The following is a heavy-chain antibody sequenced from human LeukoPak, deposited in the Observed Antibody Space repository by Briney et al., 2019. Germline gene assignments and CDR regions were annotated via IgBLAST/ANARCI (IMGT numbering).Heavy chain of an antibody. D-gene: IGHD3-3*01. J-gene: IGHJ3*01. CDR3: ARIRDNCGYYLGAFDV. CDR1: GGSIGGSY. CDR2: VSASGST. Sequence: SETLSLTCTVSGGSIGGSYWSWIRQPAGKGLEWIGRVSASGSTNYNPSLKNRVTMSLDTSKNQFSLNLTSVTAADTAVYSCARIRDNCGYYLGAFDVWGQGTVVTVSS. V-gene: IGHV4-4*07.